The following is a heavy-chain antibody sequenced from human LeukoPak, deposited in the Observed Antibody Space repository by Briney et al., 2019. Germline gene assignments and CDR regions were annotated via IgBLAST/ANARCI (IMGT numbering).Heavy chain of an antibody. D-gene: IGHD3-3*01. CDR2: MNPNSGNT. CDR3: ARGQRRTYYDFWSGYYPTYYFDY. Sequence: ASVKVSCKASGYTFTSYDINWVRQATGQGLEWMGWMNPNSGNTGYAQKFQGRVTMTRNTSISTAYMELSSLRSEDTAVYYCARGQRRTYYDFWSGYYPTYYFDYWGQGTLVTVSS. J-gene: IGHJ4*02. V-gene: IGHV1-8*01. CDR1: GYTFTSYD.